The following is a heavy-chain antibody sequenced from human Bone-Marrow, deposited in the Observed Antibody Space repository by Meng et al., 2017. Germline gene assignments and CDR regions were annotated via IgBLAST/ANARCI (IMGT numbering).Heavy chain of an antibody. CDR1: GFTFDDYA. Sequence: GGSLRLSCAASGFTFDDYAMHWVRQAPGKGLEWVSGINWNGGSTGYADPVKGRFTISRDNAKNSLYLQMNSLRAEDTALYYCAKDISDYYGSGITNWGQGTMVTVSS. J-gene: IGHJ4*02. V-gene: IGHV3-20*04. D-gene: IGHD3-10*01. CDR3: AKDISDYYGSGITN. CDR2: INWNGGST.